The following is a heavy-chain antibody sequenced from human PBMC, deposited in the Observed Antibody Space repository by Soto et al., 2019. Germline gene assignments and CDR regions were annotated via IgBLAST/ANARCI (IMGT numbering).Heavy chain of an antibody. J-gene: IGHJ4*02. Sequence: GGSLRLSCAASGFTFSSYAMSWVRQAPGKGLEWVSAISGSGGSTYYADSVKGRLTISRDNSKKTLYLQMDSLRAEDTAVYYCAKASGWYRNYFDYWGQGTLVTVSS. CDR1: GFTFSSYA. CDR2: ISGSGGST. D-gene: IGHD6-19*01. V-gene: IGHV3-23*01. CDR3: AKASGWYRNYFDY.